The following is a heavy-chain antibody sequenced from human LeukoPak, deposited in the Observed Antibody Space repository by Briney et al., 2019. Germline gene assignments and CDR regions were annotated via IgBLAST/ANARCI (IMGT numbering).Heavy chain of an antibody. CDR1: GFIFMAYY. V-gene: IGHV3-11*01. CDR2: ISSSGSTI. CDR3: ARSSGWYFDY. D-gene: IGHD6-19*01. J-gene: IGHJ4*02. Sequence: GGPLRLSFAASGFIFMAYYISWFRQAPGKGLEGVSYISSSGSTIYYADSVKGRFTISRDNAKNSLYLQMNSLRAEDTAVYYCARSSGWYFDYWGQGTLVTVSS.